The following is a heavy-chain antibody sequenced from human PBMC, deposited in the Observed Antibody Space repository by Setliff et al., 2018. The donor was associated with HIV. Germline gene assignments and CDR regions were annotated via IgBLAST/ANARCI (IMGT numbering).Heavy chain of an antibody. CDR2: ISAYNVNT. V-gene: IGHV1-18*01. CDR1: GYSFTSYG. Sequence: ASVKVSCKASGYSFTSYGVSWVRQAPGQGLAWMGWISAYNVNTNYAQKLQGRVTMTTDTSTSTAYMELRSLRSDDTAVYYCARGTTPLGWFDPWGQGALVTVSS. D-gene: IGHD2-2*01. J-gene: IGHJ5*02. CDR3: ARGTTPLGWFDP.